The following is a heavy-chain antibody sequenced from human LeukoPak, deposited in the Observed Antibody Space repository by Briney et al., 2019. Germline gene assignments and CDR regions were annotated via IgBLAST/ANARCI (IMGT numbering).Heavy chain of an antibody. J-gene: IGHJ4*02. Sequence: SETLSLTCAVYGGSFSGYYWSWIRQPPGKGLEWIGEINHSGSTNYNPSLKSRVTISVDTSKNQFSLKLSSVTAADTAVYYCAKGRHDSSGYYSPYYFDYWGQGTLVTVSS. CDR2: INHSGST. CDR3: AKGRHDSSGYYSPYYFDY. V-gene: IGHV4-34*01. CDR1: GGSFSGYY. D-gene: IGHD3-22*01.